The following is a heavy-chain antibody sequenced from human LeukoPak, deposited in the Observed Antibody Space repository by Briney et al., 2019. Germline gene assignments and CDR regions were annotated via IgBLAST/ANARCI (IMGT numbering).Heavy chain of an antibody. J-gene: IGHJ4*02. CDR2: IYYSGST. CDR3: ARLGYYDSSGYYGGYFDY. Sequence: SETLPLTCTVSGGSISSYYWSWIRQPPGKGLEWIGYIYYSGSTNYNPSLKSRVTISVDTSKNQFSLKLSSVTAADTAVYYCARLGYYDSSGYYGGYFDYWGQGTLVTVSS. CDR1: GGSISSYY. D-gene: IGHD3-22*01. V-gene: IGHV4-59*08.